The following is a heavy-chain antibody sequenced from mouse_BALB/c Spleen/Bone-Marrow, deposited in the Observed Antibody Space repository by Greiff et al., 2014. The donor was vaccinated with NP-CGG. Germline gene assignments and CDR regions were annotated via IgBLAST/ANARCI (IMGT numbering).Heavy chain of an antibody. Sequence: VHLVESGAELMKPGASVKISCKATGYTFSSYWIEWIKQRPGHGLEWIEEILPGSVTTNYNGRFKGKATFTADTSSNTAYMQLSSLTSEDSAVYYCARDHFDHWGPGTTLTVSS. CDR1: GYTFSSYW. CDR2: ILPGSVTT. V-gene: IGHV1-9*01. CDR3: ARDHFDH. J-gene: IGHJ2*01.